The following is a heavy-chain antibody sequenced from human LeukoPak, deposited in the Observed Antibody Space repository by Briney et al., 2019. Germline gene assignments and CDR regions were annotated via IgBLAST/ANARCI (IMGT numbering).Heavy chain of an antibody. J-gene: IGHJ4*02. D-gene: IGHD4-11*01. V-gene: IGHV3-33*06. CDR3: VKDAQRGFDYSNSLEY. CDR1: GFTFSHYG. CDR2: IWNDGSNK. Sequence: GRSLRLSCAASGFTFSHYGMHWVRQAPGRRLEWVAVIWNDGSNKYYADSVKGRFTISRDNSQNTVDLHMNSLRAEDTAVYYCVKDAQRGFDYSNSLEYWGQGTLVTVSS.